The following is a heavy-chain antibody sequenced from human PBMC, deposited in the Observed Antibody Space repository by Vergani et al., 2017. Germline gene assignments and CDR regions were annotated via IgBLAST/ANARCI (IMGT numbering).Heavy chain of an antibody. Sequence: QVQLQESGPGLVKASQTLSLTCSVSGAYVGSGGYYWSWIRQPAGKGLEWIGRIYYSGSTYYNPSLKSRVTISVDTSKNQFSLKLSSVTAADTAVYYCARVDRGIYYGMDVWGQGTTVTVSS. D-gene: IGHD2-15*01. CDR2: IYYSGST. V-gene: IGHV4-30-4*08. CDR3: ARVDRGIYYGMDV. J-gene: IGHJ6*02. CDR1: GAYVGSGGYY.